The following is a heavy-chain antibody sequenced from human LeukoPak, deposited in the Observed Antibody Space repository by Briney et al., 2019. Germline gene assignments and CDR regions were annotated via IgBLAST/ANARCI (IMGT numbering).Heavy chain of an antibody. J-gene: IGHJ4*02. D-gene: IGHD6-13*01. CDR3: ARALAAAGNY. CDR2: IYYSGNT. V-gene: IGHV4-59*01. CDR1: GGSISSYY. Sequence: PSETLSLTCTVSGGSISSYYWSWIRQPPGKGLEWIGYIYYSGNTNYNPSLKSRVTISVDTSKNQFSLKLSSVTAADTAVYYCARALAAAGNYWGQGTLVTVSS.